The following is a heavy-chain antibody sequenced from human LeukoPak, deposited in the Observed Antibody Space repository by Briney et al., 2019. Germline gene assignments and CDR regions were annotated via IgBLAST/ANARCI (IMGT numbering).Heavy chain of an antibody. CDR1: ADSFTYYW. Sequence: PGESLKISCKASADSFTYYWFGWVRQMPGKGLEWMGIIYIGDSDTRYSPSFQGQVTISADKSISTAYLQWSSLKASDTAMNYCARTPLMLRYSGYDYDNWFDPWGQGTLVTVSS. CDR3: ARTPLMLRYSGYDYDNWFDP. J-gene: IGHJ5*02. CDR2: IYIGDSDT. D-gene: IGHD5-12*01. V-gene: IGHV5-51*01.